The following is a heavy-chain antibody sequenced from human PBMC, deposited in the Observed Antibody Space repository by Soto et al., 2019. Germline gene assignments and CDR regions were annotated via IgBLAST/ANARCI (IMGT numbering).Heavy chain of an antibody. CDR1: GASITGTSY. J-gene: IGHJ4*02. Sequence: SSETLSLTCTVSGASITGTSYWSWIRQPAGKGLEWIGRFSLSGTTNYNPSLRSRVTMSADVSKNQFSLRLTSVTAADTALYYCARGMTPPGAPAWYYFDSWAQGTLVTVSS. V-gene: IGHV4-4*07. CDR2: FSLSGTT. CDR3: ARGMTPPGAPAWYYFDS. D-gene: IGHD2-8*02.